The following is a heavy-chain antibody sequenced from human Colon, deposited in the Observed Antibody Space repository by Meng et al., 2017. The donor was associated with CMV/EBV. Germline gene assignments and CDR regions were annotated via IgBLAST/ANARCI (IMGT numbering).Heavy chain of an antibody. CDR3: AADPATVTTNY. J-gene: IGHJ4*02. D-gene: IGHD4-17*01. CDR1: EFAFSSYS. Sequence: GESLKISCAVSEFAFSSYSMHWVRQAPGKGLEYVSVISSDGRNTYYADSVKGRFSVSRDNSKNTLSLQMDSLRPEDTAVYYCAADPATVTTNYWGQGTLVTVSS. V-gene: IGHV3-64*02. CDR2: ISSDGRNT.